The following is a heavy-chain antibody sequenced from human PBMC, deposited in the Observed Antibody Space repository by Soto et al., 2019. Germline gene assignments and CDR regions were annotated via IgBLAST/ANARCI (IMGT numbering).Heavy chain of an antibody. CDR2: ISYDGSNK. Sequence: QVQLVESGGGVVQPGRSLRLSCAASGFTFSSYDMHWVRQAPGKGLEWVAVISYDGSNKYYADSVKGRFTISRDNSKNTLYLQMNILRAEDTAVYYCAKEGPSGQTYGMDVWGQGTPVTVSS. D-gene: IGHD6-25*01. V-gene: IGHV3-30*18. CDR3: AKEGPSGQTYGMDV. J-gene: IGHJ6*02. CDR1: GFTFSSYD.